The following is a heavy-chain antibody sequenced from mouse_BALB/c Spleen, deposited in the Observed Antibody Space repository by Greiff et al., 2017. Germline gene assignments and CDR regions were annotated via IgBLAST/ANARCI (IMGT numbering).Heavy chain of an antibody. J-gene: IGHJ3*01. CDR1: GFTFSSFG. V-gene: IGHV5-17*02. CDR2: ISSGSSTI. D-gene: IGHD6-1*01. Sequence: EVQVVESGGGLVQPGGSRKLSCAASGFTFSSFGMHWVRQAPEKGLEWVAYISSGSSTIYYADTVKGRFTISRDNPKNTLFLQMTSLRSEDTAMYYCARGKPAWFAYWGQGTLVTVSA. CDR3: ARGKPAWFAY.